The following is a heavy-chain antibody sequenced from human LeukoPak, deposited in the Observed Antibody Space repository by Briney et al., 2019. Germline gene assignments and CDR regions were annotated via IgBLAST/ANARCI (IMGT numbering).Heavy chain of an antibody. D-gene: IGHD6-19*01. Sequence: SQTLSLTCAISGDSVSSINGAWNWIRQSPSRGLEWLRRTYFRSQWYYDYAVAFQGRITINPDTSNNQFSLLLTSLSPEDTAVYYCARDVGNTGWYTFDYWGQVTLVNV. CDR3: ARDVGNTGWYTFDY. J-gene: IGHJ4*02. V-gene: IGHV6-1*01. CDR2: TYFRSQWYY. CDR1: GDSVSSINGA.